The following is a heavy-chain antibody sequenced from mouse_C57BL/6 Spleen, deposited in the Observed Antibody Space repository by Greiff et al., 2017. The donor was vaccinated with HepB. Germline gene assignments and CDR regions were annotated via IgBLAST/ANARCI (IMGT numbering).Heavy chain of an antibody. D-gene: IGHD2-5*01. J-gene: IGHJ1*03. CDR2: ISYDGSN. CDR3: ARGDSNYGLDV. Sequence: EVQLQQSGPGLVKPSQSLSLTCSVTGYSITSGYYWNWIRQFPGNKLEWMGYISYDGSNNYNPSLKNRISITRDTSKNQFFLKLNSVTTEDTATYYCARGDSNYGLDVWGTGTTVTVSS. V-gene: IGHV3-6*01. CDR1: GYSITSGYY.